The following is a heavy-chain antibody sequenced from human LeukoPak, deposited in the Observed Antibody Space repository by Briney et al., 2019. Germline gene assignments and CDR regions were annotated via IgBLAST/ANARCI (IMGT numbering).Heavy chain of an antibody. J-gene: IGHJ4*02. D-gene: IGHD6-19*01. CDR2: ISDDGSNK. Sequence: GGSLRLSCVASGFTFRSYGMHWVRQAPGKGLEWVAVISDDGSNKYYADSVKGRFTISRDNSKNTLYLQMNSLRAEDTAVYYCAKIPIPKYSSGWYYFDYWGQGTLVTVSS. CDR1: GFTFRSYG. V-gene: IGHV3-30*18. CDR3: AKIPIPKYSSGWYYFDY.